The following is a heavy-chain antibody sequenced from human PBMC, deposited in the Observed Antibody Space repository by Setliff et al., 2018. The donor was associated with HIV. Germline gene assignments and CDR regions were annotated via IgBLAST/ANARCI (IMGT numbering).Heavy chain of an antibody. CDR3: ARQVSIPGVAITPVDY. CDR2: IYTSGST. Sequence: SETLSLTCTVSGGSISSHYWSWIRQPPGKGLEWIGHIYTSGSTNYNPSLKSRLTISVDTSKSQFSLRLTSVTAADTAIYYCARQVSIPGVAITPVDYWGQGALVTVSS. D-gene: IGHD5-12*01. J-gene: IGHJ4*02. V-gene: IGHV4-59*08. CDR1: GGSISSHY.